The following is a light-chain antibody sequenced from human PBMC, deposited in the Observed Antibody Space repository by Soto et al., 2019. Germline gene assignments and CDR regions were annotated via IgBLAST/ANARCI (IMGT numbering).Light chain of an antibody. J-gene: IGLJ1*01. CDR3: SSYTSSSTPYV. Sequence: QSVLTQPASVSGSPGQSITISCPGTSSDGGGYNYVSWYQQHPGKAPKLMIYEVSNRPSGVSNRFSGSKSGKTASLTISGLQAEDEADYYCSSYTSSSTPYVFGTGTKGTVL. CDR2: EVS. V-gene: IGLV2-14*01. CDR1: SSDGGGYNY.